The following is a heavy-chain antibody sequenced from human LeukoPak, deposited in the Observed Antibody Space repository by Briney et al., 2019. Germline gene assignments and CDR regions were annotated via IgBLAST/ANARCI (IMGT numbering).Heavy chain of an antibody. Sequence: PGGSLRLSCAASGFTFNNYAMSWVRQAPGKGLEWVSTVSGSGAIAYYTDSDKGRFTISRDNSKNTLYLQMSSLTAKDTAVYYCAKAFSSAYDYGPTDSWGQGTLVTVSS. CDR3: AKAFSSAYDYGPTDS. V-gene: IGHV3-23*01. J-gene: IGHJ4*02. CDR2: VSGSGAIA. D-gene: IGHD4/OR15-4a*01. CDR1: GFTFNNYA.